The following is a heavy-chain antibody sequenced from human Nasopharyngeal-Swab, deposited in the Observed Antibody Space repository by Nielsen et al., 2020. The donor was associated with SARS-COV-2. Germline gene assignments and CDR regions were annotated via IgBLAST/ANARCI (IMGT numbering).Heavy chain of an antibody. D-gene: IGHD5-18*01. CDR2: INANTGNP. Sequence: WVGQPPGQGREWMGWINANTGNPTYAQGFTGRFVFSLDTSVSTAYLQISSLKAEDTAVYYCARVGIQLWSGGHFDYWGQGTLVTVSS. V-gene: IGHV7-4-1*02. CDR3: ARVGIQLWSGGHFDY. J-gene: IGHJ4*02.